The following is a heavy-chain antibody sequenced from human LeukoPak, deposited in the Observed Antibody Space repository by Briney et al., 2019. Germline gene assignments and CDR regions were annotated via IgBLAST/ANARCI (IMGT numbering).Heavy chain of an antibody. CDR3: AKDPSRIAAADTDY. CDR1: GFTFSSYA. D-gene: IGHD6-13*01. J-gene: IGHJ4*02. Sequence: GGSLRLSCAASGFTFSSYAMSWVRQAPGKGLEWVSGISGSGGSTYYADSVKGRFTISRDNSKNTLYLQISGLRAEDTAVYYCAKDPSRIAAADTDYWGQGTLVTVSS. CDR2: ISGSGGST. V-gene: IGHV3-23*01.